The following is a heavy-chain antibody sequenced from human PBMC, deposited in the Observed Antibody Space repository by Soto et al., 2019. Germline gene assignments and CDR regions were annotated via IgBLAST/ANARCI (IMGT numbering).Heavy chain of an antibody. CDR1: GDSITSYY. CDR2: IYYTGNT. V-gene: IGHV4-59*12. CDR3: ARDRGITGTFRV. Sequence: SETLSLTCTVSGDSITSYYWSWIRQPPGKGLEWIGYIYYTGNTNYNPSLESRVTISVDTSKNQFSLKLRSVTAADTAIYYCARDRGITGTFRVWGQGKMVTVSS. J-gene: IGHJ3*01. D-gene: IGHD1-7*01.